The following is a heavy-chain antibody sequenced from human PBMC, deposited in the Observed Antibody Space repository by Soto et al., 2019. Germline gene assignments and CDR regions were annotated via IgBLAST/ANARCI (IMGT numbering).Heavy chain of an antibody. J-gene: IGHJ3*02. V-gene: IGHV3-11*04. CDR3: ERTTGTAPFFDI. D-gene: IGHD1-1*01. Sequence: GGSLRLSCKASGISSFSYYYMSWIRQAPGKGLEWISYISSGDSTYSQYGESVKGRFTMSRDNAQKSVYLQMDNLRADDTAMYYCERTTGTAPFFDIWGQGTKVTVSS. CDR2: ISSGDSTY. CDR1: GISSFSYYY.